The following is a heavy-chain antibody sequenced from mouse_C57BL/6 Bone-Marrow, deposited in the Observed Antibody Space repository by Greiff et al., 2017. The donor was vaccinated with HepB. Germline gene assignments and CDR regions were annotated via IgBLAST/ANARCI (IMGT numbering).Heavy chain of an antibody. D-gene: IGHD2-2*01. CDR3: ARHRGNDGSYFDY. CDR1: GFTFSSYG. CDR2: ISSGGSYT. J-gene: IGHJ2*01. Sequence: EVQRVESGGDLVKPGGSLKLSCAASGFTFSSYGMSWVRQTPDQRLEWVATISSGGSYTYYPDSVKGRFTLSRDNAKNTLYLQMSSLKSEDTAMYYCARHRGNDGSYFDYWGQGTTLTVSS. V-gene: IGHV5-6*01.